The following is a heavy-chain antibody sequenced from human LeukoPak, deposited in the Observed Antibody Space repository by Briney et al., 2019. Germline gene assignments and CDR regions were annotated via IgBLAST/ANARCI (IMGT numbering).Heavy chain of an antibody. J-gene: IGHJ5*02. Sequence: PGRSLRLSCAASGFTFSSYGMHWVRQAPGKGLEWVTLISYDGFNKYYADSVKGRFTTSRDNSKNTLYLQMNSLRVEDTGVYYCARALPHPVSSSPGWFDPWGQGTLVTVSS. CDR1: GFTFSSYG. CDR2: ISYDGFNK. V-gene: IGHV3-30-3*01. CDR3: ARALPHPVSSSPGWFDP. D-gene: IGHD6-13*01.